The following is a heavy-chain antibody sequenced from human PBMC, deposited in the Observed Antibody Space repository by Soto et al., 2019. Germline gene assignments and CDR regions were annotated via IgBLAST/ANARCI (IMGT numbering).Heavy chain of an antibody. D-gene: IGHD3-3*01. V-gene: IGHV4-61*01. CDR2: IYYSGST. CDR3: ARVRDWFDP. CDR1: GASVSSGSYY. J-gene: IGHJ5*02. Sequence: PSETLSLTCTVSGASVSSGSYYWTWIRQPPGKGLEWIGYIYYSGSTNYNPSLKSRVTISVDTSKNQFSLRLTSVTAADTAVYYCARVRDWFDPWGQGTLVTVSS.